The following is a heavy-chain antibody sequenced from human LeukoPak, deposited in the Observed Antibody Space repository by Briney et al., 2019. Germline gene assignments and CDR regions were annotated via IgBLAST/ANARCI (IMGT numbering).Heavy chain of an antibody. CDR3: ARSNVMSSSWCLLNWWFDP. J-gene: IGHJ5*02. CDR2: ISAYNGNT. D-gene: IGHD6-13*01. Sequence: AASVKVSCKASGYTFTSYGISWVRQAPGQGLEWMGWISAYNGNTNYAQKLQGRVTMTTDTSTSTAYMELRSLRSDDTAVYYCARSNVMSSSWCLLNWWFDPWGQGTLVTVSS. V-gene: IGHV1-18*01. CDR1: GYTFTSYG.